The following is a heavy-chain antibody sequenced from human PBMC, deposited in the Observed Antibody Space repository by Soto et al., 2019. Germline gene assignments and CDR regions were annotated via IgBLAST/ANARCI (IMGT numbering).Heavy chain of an antibody. CDR1: GGTFSTYV. V-gene: IGHV1-69*12. Sequence: QVQLVQSGAEVKKPGSSVKVYCKASGGTFSTYVITWVRQAPGQGLEWMGGIIHIFGTPHYAQKFQARASITADEYTRTAYMELSRLRSDYTAVYYCARPTLEYYYDNCGYSSDYWGQGTLVTVSS. CDR2: IIHIFGTP. D-gene: IGHD3-22*01. J-gene: IGHJ4*02. CDR3: ARPTLEYYYDNCGYSSDY.